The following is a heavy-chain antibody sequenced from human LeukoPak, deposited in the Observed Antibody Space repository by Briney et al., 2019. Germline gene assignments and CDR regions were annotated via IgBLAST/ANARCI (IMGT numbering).Heavy chain of an antibody. CDR1: GGSISSSSYY. D-gene: IGHD3-3*01. CDR2: IYYSGST. V-gene: IGHV4-39*01. Sequence: SETLSLTCTVPGGSISSSSYYRGWIRQPPGKGLEWIGSIYYSGSTYYNPSLKSRVTISVDTSKNQFSLKLSSVTAADTAVYYCARRSGSYYFDYWGQGTLVTVSS. J-gene: IGHJ4*02. CDR3: ARRSGSYYFDY.